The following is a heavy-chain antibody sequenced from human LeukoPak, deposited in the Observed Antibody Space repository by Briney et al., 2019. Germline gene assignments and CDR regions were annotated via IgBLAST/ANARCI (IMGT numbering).Heavy chain of an antibody. CDR1: GYTLTELS. D-gene: IGHD6-19*01. J-gene: IGHJ4*02. CDR3: ATGYSSGWQTQFFDY. CDR2: FDHEDGET. Sequence: ASVKVSCKVSGYTLTELSMHWVRQAPGKGLEWIGGFDHEDGETIYAQKFQGRVTMTEDTSTDTAYMELSSLRSEDTAVYYCATGYSSGWQTQFFDYWGPGTLVTVSS. V-gene: IGHV1-24*01.